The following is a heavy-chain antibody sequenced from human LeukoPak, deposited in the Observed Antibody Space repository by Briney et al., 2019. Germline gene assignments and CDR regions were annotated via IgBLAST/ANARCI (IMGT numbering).Heavy chain of an antibody. Sequence: GGSLRLSCAASGFTFSSYAMSWVRQAPGKGLEWVSAISGSGGSTYYADSVKGRFTISRDNSKNTLYLQMNSLRAEDTAVYYCAKGRSGWFATPLDYWGQGTPVTVSS. D-gene: IGHD6-19*01. J-gene: IGHJ4*02. CDR2: ISGSGGST. V-gene: IGHV3-23*01. CDR1: GFTFSSYA. CDR3: AKGRSGWFATPLDY.